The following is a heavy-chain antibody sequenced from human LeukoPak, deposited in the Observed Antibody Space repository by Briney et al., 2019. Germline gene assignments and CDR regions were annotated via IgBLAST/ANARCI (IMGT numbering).Heavy chain of an antibody. CDR3: ARDRVAVAGTALYYYGMDV. CDR2: IYSGGST. J-gene: IGHJ6*02. D-gene: IGHD6-19*01. Sequence: GGSLRLSCAASGFTVSSNYMSWVRQAPGTGLEWVSVIYSGGSTYYADSVKGRFTISRHNSKTTLYLQMNSLRAEDTAVYYCARDRVAVAGTALYYYGMDVWGQGTTVTVSS. CDR1: GFTVSSNY. V-gene: IGHV3-53*04.